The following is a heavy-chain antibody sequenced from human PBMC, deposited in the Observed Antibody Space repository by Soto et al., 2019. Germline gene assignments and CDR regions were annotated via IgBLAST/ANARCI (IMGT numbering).Heavy chain of an antibody. CDR1: GGSISTSSYY. V-gene: IGHV4-39*01. D-gene: IGHD6-13*01. Sequence: PSETLSLTCSVSGGSISTSSYYWGWIRQPPGKGLEWIGCLHYSGSTYYNPSLKSRVTSSVDTSKNQFSLTLTSVTAADTAVYYCARRPFTNSWPSYFDYWGQGALVTVSS. CDR3: ARRPFTNSWPSYFDY. J-gene: IGHJ4*02. CDR2: LHYSGST.